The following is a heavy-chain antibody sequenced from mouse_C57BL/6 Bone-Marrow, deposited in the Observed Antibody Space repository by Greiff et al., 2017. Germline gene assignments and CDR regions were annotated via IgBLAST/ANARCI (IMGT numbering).Heavy chain of an antibody. CDR2: IYPRSGNT. V-gene: IGHV1-81*01. CDR1: GYTFTSYG. CDR3: ARKGIVKGSTTVFITTVVAGYFDV. D-gene: IGHD1-1*01. J-gene: IGHJ1*03. Sequence: VHLVESGAELARPGASVKLSCKASGYTFTSYGISWVKQRTGQGLEWIGEIYPRSGNTYYNEKFKGKATLTADKSSSTAYMELRSLTSEDSAVYFCARKGIVKGSTTVFITTVVAGYFDVWGTGTTVTVSS.